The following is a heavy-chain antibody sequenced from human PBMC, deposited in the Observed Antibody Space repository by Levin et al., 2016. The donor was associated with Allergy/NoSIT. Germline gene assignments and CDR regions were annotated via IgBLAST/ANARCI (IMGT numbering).Heavy chain of an antibody. CDR3: ARGHYGLDG. Sequence: GGSLRLSCAASGFTFSDHYMDWVRQAPGKGLEWVAHINQEGSQKDYVDSVKGRFTISRDNAKNSAYLQMNSLRAEDTALYYCARGHYGLDGWGQGATVTVSS. J-gene: IGHJ6*02. CDR1: GFTFSDHY. CDR2: INQEGSQK. V-gene: IGHV3-7*04.